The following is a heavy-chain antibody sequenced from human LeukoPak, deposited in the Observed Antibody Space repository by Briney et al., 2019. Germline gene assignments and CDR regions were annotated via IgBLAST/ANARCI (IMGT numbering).Heavy chain of an antibody. CDR1: GFTFSSYG. Sequence: PGGSLRLSCAASGFTFSSYGMHWVRQAPGKGLEWVAVIWYDGSNKYYADSVKGRFTISRDNSKNTLYLQMNSLRAEDTAVYYCARARSIVDYYGMDVWGQGTTVTVSS. J-gene: IGHJ6*02. V-gene: IGHV3-33*01. CDR2: IWYDGSNK. D-gene: IGHD1-26*01. CDR3: ARARSIVDYYGMDV.